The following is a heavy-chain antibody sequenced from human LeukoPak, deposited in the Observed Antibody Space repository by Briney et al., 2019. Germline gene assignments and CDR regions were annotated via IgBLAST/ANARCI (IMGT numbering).Heavy chain of an antibody. CDR3: ARDRYYYDSSGYIRGISFDY. CDR2: INPSGGST. D-gene: IGHD3-22*01. CDR1: GYTFTSYY. Sequence: ASVKVSCKASGYTFTSYYMHWVRHAPGQGLEWMGIINPSGGSTSYAQKFQGRATMTRDTSTSTVYMELSSLRSEDTAVYYCARDRYYYDSSGYIRGISFDYWGQGTLVTVSS. J-gene: IGHJ4*02. V-gene: IGHV1-46*01.